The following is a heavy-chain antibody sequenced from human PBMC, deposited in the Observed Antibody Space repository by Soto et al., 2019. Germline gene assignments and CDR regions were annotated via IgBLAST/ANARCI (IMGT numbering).Heavy chain of an antibody. CDR3: ARTGYSSSWKAPPHWFDP. CDR1: GGSISSYY. J-gene: IGHJ5*02. Sequence: PSETLSLTCTVSGGSISSYYWRWIRQPPGKGLEWIGYIYYSGSTNYNPSLESRVTISVDTSKNQFSLKPSSVTAADTAVYYCARTGYSSSWKAPPHWFDPWGQGTLVTVSS. V-gene: IGHV4-59*01. D-gene: IGHD6-13*01. CDR2: IYYSGST.